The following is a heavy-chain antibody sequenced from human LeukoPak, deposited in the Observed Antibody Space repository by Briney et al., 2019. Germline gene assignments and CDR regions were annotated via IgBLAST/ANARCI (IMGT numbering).Heavy chain of an antibody. J-gene: IGHJ6*03. V-gene: IGHV1-24*01. D-gene: IGHD3-3*01. Sequence: ASVKVSCKVSGYTLTELSMHWVRQAPGKGLEWMGVFDPEDGETIYAQKFQGRVTMTEDTSTDTAYMELSRLRSEDAAVYYCATGDFGVVGPYYYYYMDVWGKGTTVTVSS. CDR3: ATGDFGVVGPYYYYYMDV. CDR2: FDPEDGET. CDR1: GYTLTELS.